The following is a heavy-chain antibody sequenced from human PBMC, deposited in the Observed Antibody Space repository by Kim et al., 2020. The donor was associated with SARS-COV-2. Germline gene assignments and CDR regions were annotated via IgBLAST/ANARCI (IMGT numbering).Heavy chain of an antibody. D-gene: IGHD3-10*01. CDR2: INHSGST. J-gene: IGHJ6*02. Sequence: SETLSLTCAVYGGSFSGYYWSWIRQPPGKGLEWIGEINHSGSTNYNPSLKSRVTISVDTSKNQFSLKLSSVTAADTAVYYCARSPIALTMVRGVMGYYYYGMDVWGQGTTVTVSS. V-gene: IGHV4-34*01. CDR3: ARSPIALTMVRGVMGYYYYGMDV. CDR1: GGSFSGYY.